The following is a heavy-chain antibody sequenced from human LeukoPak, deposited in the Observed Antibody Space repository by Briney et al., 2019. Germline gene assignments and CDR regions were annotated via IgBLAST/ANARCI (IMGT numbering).Heavy chain of an antibody. CDR2: IHASGST. CDR3: ARDIGSRI. CDR1: GASISTYY. Sequence: ASETLSLTCTVSGASISTYYWSWFRQPAGKGPEWIGRIHASGSTYYNPSLKSRVSMSIDMSKNQFSLRLNSVTAADTAVFYCARDIGSRIWGKGTTVIVSS. J-gene: IGHJ6*04. V-gene: IGHV4-4*07. D-gene: IGHD1-26*01.